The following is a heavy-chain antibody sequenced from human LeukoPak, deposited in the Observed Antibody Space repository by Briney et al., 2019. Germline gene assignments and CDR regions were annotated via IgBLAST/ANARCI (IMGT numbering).Heavy chain of an antibody. CDR1: GGSISSGGYY. J-gene: IGHJ4*02. V-gene: IGHV4-31*03. CDR3: ARSGKLLLKGFDY. CDR2: IYYSGST. D-gene: IGHD2-15*01. Sequence: SQTLSLTCTVSGGSISSGGYYWSWIRQHPGKGLEWIGYIYYSGSTYHNPSLKSRVTISVDTSKNQFSLKLSSVTAADTAVYYCARSGKLLLKGFDYWGQGTLVTVSS.